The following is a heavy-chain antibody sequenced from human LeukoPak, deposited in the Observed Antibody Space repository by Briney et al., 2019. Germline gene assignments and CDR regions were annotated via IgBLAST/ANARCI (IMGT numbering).Heavy chain of an antibody. CDR1: GYTFTSYA. CDR2: INAGNGNT. D-gene: IGHD3-10*01. V-gene: IGHV1-3*01. Sequence: ASVKVSCTASGYTFTSYAMHWVRQAPGQRLEWMGWINAGNGNTKYSQKFQGRVTITRDTSASTAYMELSSLRSEDTAVYYCARSRITMVRGALVYWGQGTLVTVSS. CDR3: ARSRITMVRGALVY. J-gene: IGHJ4*02.